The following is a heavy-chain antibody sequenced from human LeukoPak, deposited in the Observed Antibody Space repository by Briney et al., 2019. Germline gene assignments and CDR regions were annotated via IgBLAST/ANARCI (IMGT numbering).Heavy chain of an antibody. CDR2: INHSGST. Sequence: PSETLSRTCAVYGGSFSGYYWSWIRQPPGKGLEWIGEINHSGSTNYNPSLKSRVTISVDTSKNQFSLKLSSVTAADTAVYYCARVYYDSSGSSGFDPWGQGTLVTVSS. J-gene: IGHJ5*02. D-gene: IGHD3-22*01. V-gene: IGHV4-34*01. CDR1: GGSFSGYY. CDR3: ARVYYDSSGSSGFDP.